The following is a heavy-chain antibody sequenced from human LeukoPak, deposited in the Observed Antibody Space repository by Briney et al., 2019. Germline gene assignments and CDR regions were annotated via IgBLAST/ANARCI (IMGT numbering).Heavy chain of an antibody. J-gene: IGHJ3*02. V-gene: IGHV3-15*01. CDR2: IKSKTDGGTT. CDR1: GFTFSNAW. Sequence: PGGSLRLSCAASGFTFSNAWMSWVRQAPGKGLERVGRIKSKTDGGTTDYAAPVKGRFTISRDDSKNTLYLQMNSLKTEDTAVYYCTTELITLDAFDIRGQGTMVTVSS. CDR3: TTELITLDAFDI. D-gene: IGHD3-22*01.